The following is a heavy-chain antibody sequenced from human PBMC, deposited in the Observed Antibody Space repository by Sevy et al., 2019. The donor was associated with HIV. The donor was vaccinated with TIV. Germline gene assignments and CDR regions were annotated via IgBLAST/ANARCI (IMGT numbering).Heavy chain of an antibody. CDR1: GFSFSWYD. CDR2: ILYDGSKK. J-gene: IGHJ6*02. Sequence: GGSLRLSCATSGFSFSWYDIQWVRQAPGKGLEWVAFILYDGSKKYYGESVKGRFTISRDNSKNTLYLQMNSLRVEDTAVDYCASDHADKDGMDFWGQGTMVTVSS. CDR3: ASDHADKDGMDF. V-gene: IGHV3-30*02. D-gene: IGHD2-15*01.